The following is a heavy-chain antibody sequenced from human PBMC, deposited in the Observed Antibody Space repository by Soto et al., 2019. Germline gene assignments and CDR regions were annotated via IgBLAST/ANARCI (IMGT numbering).Heavy chain of an antibody. CDR1: GGSISSGGYS. V-gene: IGHV4-30-2*01. CDR3: ARVRSGWGIDY. J-gene: IGHJ4*02. Sequence: QLHLQESGSGLVKPSQTLSLTCAVSGGSISSGGYSWSWIRQPPGKGLNYIGYIYHSGSTYYNPSLNSRVTISVDRFKNQFSLKLSSVTAADTAVYYCARVRSGWGIDYWGQGTLVTVSS. CDR2: IYHSGST. D-gene: IGHD6-19*01.